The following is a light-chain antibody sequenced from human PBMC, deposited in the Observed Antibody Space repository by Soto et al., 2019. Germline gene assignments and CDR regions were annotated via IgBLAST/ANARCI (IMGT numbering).Light chain of an antibody. V-gene: IGKV1-39*01. CDR2: AAS. Sequence: DIQMTQSPSSLSASVGDELTITCRASQTIMTYLNWYQLKPGKPPRLLIYAASSLQSGVPSRFSGSGSGTDFTLTISSLQPEDFATYSCQQSYNSPQTFGQGTKVDIK. CDR3: QQSYNSPQT. CDR1: QTIMTY. J-gene: IGKJ1*01.